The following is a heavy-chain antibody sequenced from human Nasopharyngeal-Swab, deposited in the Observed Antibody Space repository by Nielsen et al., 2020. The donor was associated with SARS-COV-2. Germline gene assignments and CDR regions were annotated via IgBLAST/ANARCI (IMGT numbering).Heavy chain of an antibody. D-gene: IGHD5-18*01. CDR1: GFTFSSYW. Sequence: ESRKISCAASGFTFSSYWMHWVRQAPGKGLVWVSRINSDGSSTSYADSVKGRFTISRDNAKNTLFLQMNSLRGEDTAVYYCASPRHSYGTYYYYGMDVWGQGTTVTVSS. J-gene: IGHJ6*02. CDR3: ASPRHSYGTYYYYGMDV. CDR2: INSDGSST. V-gene: IGHV3-74*01.